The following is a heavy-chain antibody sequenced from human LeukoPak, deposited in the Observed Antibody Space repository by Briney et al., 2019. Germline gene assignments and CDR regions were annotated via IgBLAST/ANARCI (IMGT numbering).Heavy chain of an antibody. Sequence: ASMKVSCKASGYTFTSYYMHWVRQAPVQGLECMGVINPSGGSTSYAQKFQGRATMTRDTSTSTVYMELSSLRSEDTAVYYCARGGSSSWLLGLDAFDIWGQGTMVTVSS. V-gene: IGHV1-46*01. D-gene: IGHD6-13*01. CDR2: INPSGGST. CDR1: GYTFTSYY. J-gene: IGHJ3*02. CDR3: ARGGSSSWLLGLDAFDI.